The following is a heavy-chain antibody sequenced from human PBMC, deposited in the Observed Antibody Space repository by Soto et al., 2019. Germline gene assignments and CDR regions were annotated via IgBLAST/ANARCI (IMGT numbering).Heavy chain of an antibody. Sequence: SLRLSCAASGFTFSSYGMHWVRQAPGKGLEWVAVISYDGSNKYYADSVKGRFTISRDNSKNTLYLQMNSLRAEDTAVYYCAKGNSNGYGMDVWGQGTTVTVS. CDR3: AKGNSNGYGMDV. D-gene: IGHD4-4*01. J-gene: IGHJ6*02. CDR2: ISYDGSNK. V-gene: IGHV3-30*18. CDR1: GFTFSSYG.